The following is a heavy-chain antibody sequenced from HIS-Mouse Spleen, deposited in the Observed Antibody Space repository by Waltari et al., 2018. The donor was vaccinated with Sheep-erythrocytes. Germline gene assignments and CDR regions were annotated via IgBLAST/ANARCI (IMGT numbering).Heavy chain of an antibody. CDR1: GGSVSGHTYP. V-gene: IGHV4-39*01. Sequence: QLQLQVSGPGLVKPSETLSLTCSVSGGSVSGHTYPWGWTRHTPAQGLEVIGNIYASGSTDYTPSLKSRVTADYNPSLRSRATISIDTSKRQFSLKLSSLTAADTAVYYCARLHPAGGEDYWGQGTLVTVSS. D-gene: IGHD3-16*01. CDR3: ARLHPAGGEDY. CDR2: IYASGST. J-gene: IGHJ4*02.